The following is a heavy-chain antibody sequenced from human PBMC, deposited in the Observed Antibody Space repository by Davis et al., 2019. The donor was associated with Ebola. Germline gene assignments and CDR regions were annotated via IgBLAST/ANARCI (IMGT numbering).Heavy chain of an antibody. J-gene: IGHJ5*01. CDR2: ITYDGGRT. D-gene: IGHD2/OR15-2a*01. Sequence: GESLKISCAASGSTFSTDWMHWVRQAPGKGLVWVSRITYDGGRTVYADSVRGRFTISRDNAKNTLYLEMNSLRAEDTAVYYCVREPISMEKSFESWGQGTLVTVSS. CDR1: GSTFSTDW. CDR3: VREPISMEKSFES. V-gene: IGHV3-74*01.